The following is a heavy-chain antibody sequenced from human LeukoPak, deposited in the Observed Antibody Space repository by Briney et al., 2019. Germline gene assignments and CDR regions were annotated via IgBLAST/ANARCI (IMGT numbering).Heavy chain of an antibody. CDR1: GGTFNNSA. V-gene: IGHV1-69*05. D-gene: IGHD2-21*02. CDR3: ARDVHGDCGSGWFDP. CDR2: IMPLFGTA. Sequence: GSSVKVSCKTSGGTFNNSAISWVRQAPGQGLEWLGGIMPLFGTAGYARKFQGRVTITKDESTRTVYLELTSLTSDDTAVYYCARDVHGDCGSGWFDPWGQGTLVSVSS. J-gene: IGHJ5*02.